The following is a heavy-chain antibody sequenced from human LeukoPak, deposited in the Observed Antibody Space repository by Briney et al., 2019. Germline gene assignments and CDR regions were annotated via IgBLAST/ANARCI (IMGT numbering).Heavy chain of an antibody. D-gene: IGHD3-22*01. Sequence: ASVKVSCKASGYTFTGYYMHWVRQAPGQGLEWMGWINPNSGGTNYAQKFQGRVTMTRDTSISTAYTELSRLRSDDTAVYYCAREGNYYDSSGYYRTWGQGTLVTVSS. CDR3: AREGNYYDSSGYYRT. J-gene: IGHJ5*02. CDR2: INPNSGGT. CDR1: GYTFTGYY. V-gene: IGHV1-2*02.